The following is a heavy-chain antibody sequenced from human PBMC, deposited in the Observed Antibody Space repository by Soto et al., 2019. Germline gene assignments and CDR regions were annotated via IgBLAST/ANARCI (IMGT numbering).Heavy chain of an antibody. V-gene: IGHV1-2*02. J-gene: IGHJ3*02. CDR1: GYTFTGYY. CDR2: INPNNGVT. D-gene: IGHD3-9*01. CDR3: AKDSYYDVLTGYSRNAFDI. Sequence: ASMNVSCKASGYTFTGYYMHWVRQAPGQGLEWMGWINPNNGVTNFAQRFQGRVTMTRDTSISTAYMELSSLRSDDTAVYFCAKDSYYDVLTGYSRNAFDIWGQGTMVTVSS.